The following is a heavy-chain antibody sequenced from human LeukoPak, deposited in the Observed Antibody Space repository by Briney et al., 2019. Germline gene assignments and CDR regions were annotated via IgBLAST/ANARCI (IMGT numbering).Heavy chain of an antibody. J-gene: IGHJ6*03. V-gene: IGHV3-48*03. CDR1: GFTFSSYE. CDR3: ARGGLTTPSMDV. Sequence: PGGSLRLSCAASGFTFSSYEMNWVRQAPGKGLEWVSYISSSGSTIYYADPVKGRFTISRDNAKNSLYLQMNSLRAEDTAVYYCARGGLTTPSMDVWGKGTTDTISS. D-gene: IGHD4-17*01. CDR2: ISSSGSTI.